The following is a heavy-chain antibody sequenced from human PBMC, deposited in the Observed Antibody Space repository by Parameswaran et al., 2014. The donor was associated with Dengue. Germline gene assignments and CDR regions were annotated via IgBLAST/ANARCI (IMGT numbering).Heavy chain of an antibody. V-gene: IGHV4-39*01. J-gene: IGHJ4*02. CDR3: ARLDFGFVYFDY. D-gene: IGHD3-10*01. CDR1: GGSIRTSSYY. CDR2: IFYSGST. Sequence: ASETLSLTCAVSGGSIRTSSYYWGWIRQPPGKGLEWIGSIFYSGSTYYNPSLKSRVTISVDTSKNQFSLKLSSLTAADTAVYYCARLDFGFVYFDYWGQGTLVTVSS.